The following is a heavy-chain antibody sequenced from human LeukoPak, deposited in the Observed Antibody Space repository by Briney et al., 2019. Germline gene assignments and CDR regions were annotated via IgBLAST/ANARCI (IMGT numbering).Heavy chain of an antibody. CDR1: GITFSYYW. J-gene: IGHJ4*02. Sequence: GGSLRLSCAASGITFSYYWMHWVRQAPGKGLVWVSRINSDGTGTSYADSVKGRFTISRDNSKNTLYLQMNSLRAEDTAVYYCARANDYVWGSYRQFDYWGQGTLVTVSS. CDR2: INSDGTGT. V-gene: IGHV3-74*01. CDR3: ARANDYVWGSYRQFDY. D-gene: IGHD3-16*02.